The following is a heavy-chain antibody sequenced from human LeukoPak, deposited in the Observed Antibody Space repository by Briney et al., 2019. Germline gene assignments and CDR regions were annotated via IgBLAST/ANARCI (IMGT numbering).Heavy chain of an antibody. D-gene: IGHD4-23*01. CDR1: GFTLGSYT. J-gene: IGHJ4*02. V-gene: IGHV3-48*02. Sequence: SGGSLRLSCAASGFTLGSYTMNWVRQAPGKGLEWVSYISTSSSAIYYADSVKGRFIISRDNARNSLYLQMNSLRDEDTAVYYCARDNSGGNSGMDYWGQGTLVAVSS. CDR2: ISTSSSAI. CDR3: ARDNSGGNSGMDY.